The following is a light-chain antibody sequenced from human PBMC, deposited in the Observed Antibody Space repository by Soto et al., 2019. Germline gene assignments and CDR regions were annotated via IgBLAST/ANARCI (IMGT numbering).Light chain of an antibody. J-gene: IGKJ2*01. V-gene: IGKV3-20*01. CDR2: GTS. Sequence: EIVVTQSPGTLSLSLGERATRSCRASQSVSTSSLAWYQQKPGQAPRLLIFGTSDRASGIPDRFSGSGSGTDFSLTISRLEPEDFAVYYCQHYGSTPPYTFGQGTKVEIK. CDR1: QSVSTSS. CDR3: QHYGSTPPYT.